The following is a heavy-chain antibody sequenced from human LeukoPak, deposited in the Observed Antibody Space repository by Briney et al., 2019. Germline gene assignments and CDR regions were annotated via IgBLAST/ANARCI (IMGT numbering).Heavy chain of an antibody. CDR1: GGSLSGYY. J-gene: IGHJ4*02. Sequence: SETLSLTCAVYGGSLSGYYWSWIRQPAGKGLEWIGRIYTSGSTNYNPSLKSRVTMSVDTSKNQFSLKLSSVTAADTAVYYCARDSSYYGSGSYQPDYWGQGTLVTVSS. V-gene: IGHV4-4*07. CDR3: ARDSSYYGSGSYQPDY. D-gene: IGHD3-10*01. CDR2: IYTSGST.